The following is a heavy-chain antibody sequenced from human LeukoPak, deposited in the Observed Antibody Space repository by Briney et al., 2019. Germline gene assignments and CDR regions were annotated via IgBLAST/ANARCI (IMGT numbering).Heavy chain of an antibody. V-gene: IGHV4-38-2*02. D-gene: IGHD2/OR15-2a*01. CDR2: IYHSGST. Sequence: SETLSLTCTVSGGSFSSYYWGWIRQPPGKGLEWIGSIYHSGSTYYNPSLKSRVTISVDTSKNQFSLKLSSVTAADTAVYYCAREGIVLDYWGQGTLVTVSS. J-gene: IGHJ4*02. CDR3: AREGIVLDY. CDR1: GGSFSSYY.